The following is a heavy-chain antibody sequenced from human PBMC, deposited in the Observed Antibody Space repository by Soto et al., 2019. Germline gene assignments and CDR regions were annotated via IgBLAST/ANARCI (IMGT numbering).Heavy chain of an antibody. V-gene: IGHV3-23*01. J-gene: IGHJ5*02. D-gene: IGHD1-1*01. CDR1: GFSFSNNG. CDR3: TTEKVPWFDP. Sequence: GGSLRLSCAASGFSFSNNGISWVRQAPGKGLEWVSTISSTGSSTYYADSVKGRFTISRDNSKNTVFVEMNSVKTDDTAVYYCTTEKVPWFDPWGQGTLVTVSS. CDR2: ISSTGSST.